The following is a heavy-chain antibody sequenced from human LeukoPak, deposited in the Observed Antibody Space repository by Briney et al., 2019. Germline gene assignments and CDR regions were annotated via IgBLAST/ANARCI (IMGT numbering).Heavy chain of an antibody. Sequence: GGSLRLSCAASGFTFDDHAMHWVRRPPGKGLEWVSGISWNSSLTGYADSVKGRFTISRDNAKNSLYLQMNSLRPEDTALYYCAKDRLFLHDALDIWGQGTLVTVSS. V-gene: IGHV3-9*01. CDR2: ISWNSSLT. CDR1: GFTFDDHA. J-gene: IGHJ3*02. D-gene: IGHD3-22*01. CDR3: AKDRLFLHDALDI.